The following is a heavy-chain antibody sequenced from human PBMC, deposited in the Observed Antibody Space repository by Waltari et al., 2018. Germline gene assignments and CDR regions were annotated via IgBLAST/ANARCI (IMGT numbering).Heavy chain of an antibody. CDR2: INHSGST. V-gene: IGHV4-34*01. Sequence: QVQLQQWGAGLLKPSETLSLTCAVYGGSFSGYYWSWIRQPPGKGLEWLGEINHSGSTNYNPSLKSLVTISVDTSKNQFALKLSSVTAADTAVYYCARGGPRITIFGVVMLAGIDYWGQGTLVTVSS. J-gene: IGHJ4*02. CDR1: GGSFSGYY. CDR3: ARGGPRITIFGVVMLAGIDY. D-gene: IGHD3-3*01.